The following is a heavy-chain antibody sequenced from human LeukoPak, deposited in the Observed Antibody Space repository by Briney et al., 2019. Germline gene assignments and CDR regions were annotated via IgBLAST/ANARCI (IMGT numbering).Heavy chain of an antibody. CDR1: GFSLSTRGGG. CDR3: ALKRGTTGTFFFDY. D-gene: IGHD1-1*01. CDR2: IYWDDDK. Sequence: ESGPTLVKPTQTLTLTCTFSGFSLSTRGGGVGWIRQPPGKALEWLSLIYWDDDKRYSPSLKSRLTITKDTSKNQVVLTMTNMDPVDTATYYCALKRGTTGTFFFDYWGQGTLVTVSS. J-gene: IGHJ4*02. V-gene: IGHV2-5*02.